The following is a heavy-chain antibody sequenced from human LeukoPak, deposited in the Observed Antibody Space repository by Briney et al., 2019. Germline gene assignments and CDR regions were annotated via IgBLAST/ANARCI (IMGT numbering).Heavy chain of an antibody. CDR2: IYYSGDT. CDR3: ARLDYGDYGGFDY. J-gene: IGHJ4*02. V-gene: IGHV4-39*01. Sequence: PSETLSLTCTVSGGSISSSSYYWGWIRQPPGKGLEWIGTIYYSGDTYYNPSLKSRVTIFVDMFKNQFSLKLTSVTAADTAVYYCARLDYGDYGGFDYWGQGTLVTVSS. D-gene: IGHD4-17*01. CDR1: GGSISSSSYY.